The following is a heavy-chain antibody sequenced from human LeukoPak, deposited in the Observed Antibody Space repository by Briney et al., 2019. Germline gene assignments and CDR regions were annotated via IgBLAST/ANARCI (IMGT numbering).Heavy chain of an antibody. CDR1: GGTFSSYA. CDR3: ARGDSSGYYPDH. J-gene: IGHJ4*02. D-gene: IGHD3-22*01. Sequence: GASVKVSCKASGGTFSSYAISWVRQAPGQGLEWMGGIIPIFGTANYAQKFQGRVTITADESTSTAYMELSSLRSEDTAVYYCARGDSSGYYPDHWGQGTLVTVSS. V-gene: IGHV1-69*13. CDR2: IIPIFGTA.